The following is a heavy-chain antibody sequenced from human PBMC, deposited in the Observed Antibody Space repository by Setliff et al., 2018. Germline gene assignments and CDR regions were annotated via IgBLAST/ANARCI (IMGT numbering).Heavy chain of an antibody. CDR3: ARDPGFRSGTWSLDL. CDR2: IYASGST. CDR1: GGSFTNYY. D-gene: IGHD3-10*01. Sequence: PSETLSLTCTVYGGSFTNYYRSWIRQPAGKGLEWIGRIYASGSTNYNPSLKSRVTISVDMSKNQFSLKLSSVTAADTAVYYCARDPGFRSGTWSLDLWGQGTQVTVSS. J-gene: IGHJ5*02. V-gene: IGHV4-4*07.